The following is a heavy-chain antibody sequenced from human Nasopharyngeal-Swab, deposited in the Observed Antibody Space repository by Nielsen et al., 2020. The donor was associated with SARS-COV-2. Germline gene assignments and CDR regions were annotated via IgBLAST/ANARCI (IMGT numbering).Heavy chain of an antibody. D-gene: IGHD3-9*01. J-gene: IGHJ4*02. CDR3: ARGDILTPYYFDY. Sequence: GESLKISCAASGFTFSSYWMSWVRQAPGKGLEWVANKKQDGSEKYYVDSVKGRFTISRDNAKNSLYLQMNRLRAEDTAVYYCARGDILTPYYFDYWGQGTLVTVSS. CDR2: KKQDGSEK. V-gene: IGHV3-7*04. CDR1: GFTFSSYW.